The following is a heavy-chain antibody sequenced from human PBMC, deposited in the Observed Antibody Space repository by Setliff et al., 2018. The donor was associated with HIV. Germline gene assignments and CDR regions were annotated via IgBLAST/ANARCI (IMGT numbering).Heavy chain of an antibody. Sequence: GGSLRLSCATSGFTFSHYTMNWVRQAPGKGLEWVSYISSSSSTIHHADSAEGRFTISRDNAKNSQYRQMNSLRAEDTAVYYCARVGGYHSSRGSHPFFDSWGQGTLVTVSS. D-gene: IGHD2-15*01. J-gene: IGHJ4*02. CDR3: ARVGGYHSSRGSHPFFDS. V-gene: IGHV3-48*01. CDR2: ISSSSSTI. CDR1: GFTFSHYT.